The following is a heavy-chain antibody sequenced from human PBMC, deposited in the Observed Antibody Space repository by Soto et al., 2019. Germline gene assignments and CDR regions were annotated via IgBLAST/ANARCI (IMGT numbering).Heavy chain of an antibody. CDR1: GGSISSSNYY. CDR3: ASPTLGAFDI. Sequence: QLQLQESGPGLVKPSETLSLTCTVSGGSISSSNYYWGWIRQPPGKGLGWIGSIYYSGSTSYNSSLKSRVTISVDTSKNQFSLRLSSVTAADTAVYYCASPTLGAFDIWGQGTMVTVSS. J-gene: IGHJ3*02. D-gene: IGHD3-16*01. CDR2: IYYSGST. V-gene: IGHV4-39*01.